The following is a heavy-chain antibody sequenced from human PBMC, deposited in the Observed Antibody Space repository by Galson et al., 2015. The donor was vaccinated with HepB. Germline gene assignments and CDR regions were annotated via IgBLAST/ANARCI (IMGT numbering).Heavy chain of an antibody. CDR3: ARHVEVGIVATIPGLLFDY. Sequence: QSGAEVKKPGESLKISCKGSGYSFTSYWIGWVRQMPGKGLEWMGIIYPGDSDTRYSPSFQGQVTISADKSISTAYLQWSSLKASDTAMYYCARHVEVGIVATIPGLLFDYWGQGTLVTVSS. CDR1: GYSFTSYW. V-gene: IGHV5-51*01. D-gene: IGHD5-12*01. CDR2: IYPGDSDT. J-gene: IGHJ4*02.